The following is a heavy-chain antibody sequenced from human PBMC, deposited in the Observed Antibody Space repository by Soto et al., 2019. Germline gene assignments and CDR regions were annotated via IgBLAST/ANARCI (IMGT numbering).Heavy chain of an antibody. V-gene: IGHV1-18*01. CDR3: ARVTTRSWFGKDY. J-gene: IGHJ4*02. CDR2: ISAYNGNT. CDR1: GYTFTSYG. D-gene: IGHD3-10*01. Sequence: QVQLVQSGAEVKKPGASVKVSCKASGYTFTSYGISWVRQAPGQGLEWMGWISAYNGNTNYAQKLQGRVTMTTDTSTRTGYRELRSLRSDDTAVYYCARVTTRSWFGKDYWGQGTLVTVSS.